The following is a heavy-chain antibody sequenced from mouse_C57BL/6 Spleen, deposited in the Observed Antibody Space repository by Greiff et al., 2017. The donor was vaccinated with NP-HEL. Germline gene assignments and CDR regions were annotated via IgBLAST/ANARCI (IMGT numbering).Heavy chain of an antibody. J-gene: IGHJ1*03. Sequence: QVQLQQSGPELVKPGASVKISCKASGYAFSSSWMNWVKQRPGKGLEWIGRIYPGDGDTNYNGKFKGKATLTADNSSSTAYMQLSSLTCEDSAVYFCASDGYYEGLWYFDVWGTGTTVTVSS. V-gene: IGHV1-82*01. CDR1: GYAFSSSW. D-gene: IGHD2-3*01. CDR3: ASDGYYEGLWYFDV. CDR2: IYPGDGDT.